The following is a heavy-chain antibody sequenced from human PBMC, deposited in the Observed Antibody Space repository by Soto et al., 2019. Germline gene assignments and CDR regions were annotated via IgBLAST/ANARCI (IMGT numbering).Heavy chain of an antibody. Sequence: ASVKVSCKASGYTFTSYYMHWVRQAPGQGLEWMGIINPSGGSTSYAQKFQGRVTMTRDTSTSTVYMELSSLRSEDTAVYYCSRDGYMVVLPATHYFDYWGQGTLVTVSS. CDR3: SRDGYMVVLPATHYFDY. CDR2: INPSGGST. J-gene: IGHJ4*02. D-gene: IGHD2-2*01. CDR1: GYTFTSYY. V-gene: IGHV1-46*01.